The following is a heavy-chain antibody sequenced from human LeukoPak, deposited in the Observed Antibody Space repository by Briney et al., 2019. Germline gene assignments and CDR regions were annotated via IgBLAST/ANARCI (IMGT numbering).Heavy chain of an antibody. CDR1: GGSINYYY. CDR3: ARDSRYSDTSGYYYSHYYMDV. Sequence: SETLSLTCTVSGGSINYYYWSWIRQPPGKGLEYIGYIYSSGSTNYNPSLKSRVTMPVDTSKDQFSLKLSSVTAADTAVYYCARDSRYSDTSGYYYSHYYMDVWGKGTTVTVSS. J-gene: IGHJ6*03. D-gene: IGHD3-22*01. CDR2: IYSSGST. V-gene: IGHV4-59*01.